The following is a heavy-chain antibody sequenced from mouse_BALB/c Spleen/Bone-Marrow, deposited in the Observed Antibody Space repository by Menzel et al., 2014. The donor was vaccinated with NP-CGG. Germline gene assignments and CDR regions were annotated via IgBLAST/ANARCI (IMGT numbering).Heavy chain of an antibody. CDR3: ARYDYGWYFYV. J-gene: IGHJ1*01. Sequence: EVQLQQSGAELVKPGASVKLSCTASGFNIXDTYMHWVKQRPEQGLEWIGRIDPANGNTKYDPKFQGKATITADTSSNTAYLQLSSLTFEDTAVYYCARYDYGWYFYVWGAGTTVTVSS. V-gene: IGHV14-3*02. CDR1: GFNIXDTY. CDR2: IDPANGNT. D-gene: IGHD1-1*01.